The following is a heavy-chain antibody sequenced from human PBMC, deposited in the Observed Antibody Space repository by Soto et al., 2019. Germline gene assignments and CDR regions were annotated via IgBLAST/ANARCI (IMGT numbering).Heavy chain of an antibody. J-gene: IGHJ1*01. V-gene: IGHV3-30-3*01. D-gene: IGHD6-19*01. CDR1: GFTFSSYA. CDR3: ARAVIAVAGSGSYFQH. CDR2: ISYDGSNK. Sequence: QVQLVESGGGVVQPGRSLRLSCADSGFTFSSYAMYWVRQAPGKGLEWVAVISYDGSNKYYADSVKGRFTISRDNSKNTLYLQVNSLRAEDTAVYSCARAVIAVAGSGSYFQHWGQGTLVTVSS.